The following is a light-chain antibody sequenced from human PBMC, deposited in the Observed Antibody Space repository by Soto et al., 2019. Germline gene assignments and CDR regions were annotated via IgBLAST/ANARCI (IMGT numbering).Light chain of an antibody. J-gene: IGKJ1*01. CDR2: GAS. CDR3: HQYDSSPWT. Sequence: EIVLTQSPGTLSLSPGERATLSCRASQSVSTRSLAWYQQKPGQAPRLLISGASSRAADIPDRFSGSGSGTDFTLTISRLEPEDFAVYYCHQYDSSPWTFGQGTKVE. CDR1: QSVSTRS. V-gene: IGKV3-20*01.